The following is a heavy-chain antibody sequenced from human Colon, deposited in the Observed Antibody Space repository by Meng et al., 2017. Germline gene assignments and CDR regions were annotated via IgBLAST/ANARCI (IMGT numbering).Heavy chain of an antibody. Sequence: VQFQESGPGLVRPSETLSLTCTVSGCSVTITGYYWSWIRQSPGKGLEWIGYIYYTGTTNYNPSLKSRVTISVDTSKNQFSLRLSSVTPADTAVYFCARDNLLTSGSRFCFDYWGQGALVTVSS. CDR2: IYYTGTT. CDR3: ARDNLLTSGSRFCFDY. D-gene: IGHD6-19*01. V-gene: IGHV4-61*08. J-gene: IGHJ4*02. CDR1: GCSVTITGYY.